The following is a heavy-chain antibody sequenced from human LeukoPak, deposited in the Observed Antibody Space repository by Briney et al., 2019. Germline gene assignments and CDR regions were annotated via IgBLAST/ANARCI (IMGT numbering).Heavy chain of an antibody. CDR2: INHSGST. J-gene: IGHJ4*02. Sequence: PSETLSLTCAVYGGSFSGYYWSWIRQPPGKGLEWIGEINHSGSTNYNPSLKSRVTISVDTSKNQFSLKLSSVTAADTAVYYCARRPWYDSGDFDYWGQGTLVTASS. CDR1: GGSFSGYY. V-gene: IGHV4-34*01. CDR3: ARRPWYDSGDFDY. D-gene: IGHD3-22*01.